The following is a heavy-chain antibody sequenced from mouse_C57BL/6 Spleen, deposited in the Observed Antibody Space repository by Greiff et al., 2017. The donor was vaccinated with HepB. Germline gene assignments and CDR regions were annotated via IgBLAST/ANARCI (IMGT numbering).Heavy chain of an antibody. J-gene: IGHJ2*01. D-gene: IGHD1-1*01. CDR2: IHPNSGST. Sequence: QVQLQQSGAELVKPGASVKLSCKASGYTFTSYWMHWVKQRPGQGLEWIGMIHPNSGSTNYNEKFKSKATLTVDKSSSTAYMQLSSLTSEDSAVYYCARPFYGSSYRYYFDYWGQGTTLTVSS. CDR1: GYTFTSYW. V-gene: IGHV1-64*01. CDR3: ARPFYGSSYRYYFDY.